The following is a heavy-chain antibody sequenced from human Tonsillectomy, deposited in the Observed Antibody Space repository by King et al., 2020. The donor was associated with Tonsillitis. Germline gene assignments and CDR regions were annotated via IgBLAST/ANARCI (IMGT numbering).Heavy chain of an antibody. CDR2: ISSSSSYI. J-gene: IGHJ6*02. CDR1: GFTFSSYS. Sequence: VQLVESGGGLVKPGGSLRLSCAASGFTFSSYSMNWVRQAPGKGLEWVSSISSSSSYIYYADSVKGRFTISRDNAKNSLYLQMNSLRAEDTAVYYCARDRGSYVWGSYHRYYYGMDVWGQGTTVTVSS. CDR3: ARDRGSYVWGSYHRYYYGMDV. D-gene: IGHD3-16*01. V-gene: IGHV3-21*01.